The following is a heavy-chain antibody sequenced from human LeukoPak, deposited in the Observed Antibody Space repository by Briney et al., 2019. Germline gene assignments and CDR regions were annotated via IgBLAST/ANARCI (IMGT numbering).Heavy chain of an antibody. CDR1: GFTFITSA. J-gene: IGHJ4*02. D-gene: IGHD3-22*01. CDR3: ARPITTYYYDSSGPFEY. Sequence: PGRSLRLSCAASGFTFITSAMHWVRQGPGKGLEWVAVISYDGVNIYYADSVKGRFTISRDNSKNTLYLQMRSLRAEDTAVYYCARPITTYYYDSSGPFEYWGQGTLVTVSS. CDR2: ISYDGVNI. V-gene: IGHV3-30*04.